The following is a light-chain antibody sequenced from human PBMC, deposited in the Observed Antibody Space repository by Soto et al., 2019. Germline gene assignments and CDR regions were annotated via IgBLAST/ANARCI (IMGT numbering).Light chain of an antibody. Sequence: QPVLTQPPSVSGAPGQRVTISCTGSSSNIGAGYDVHWYQQLPGTAPKLLIHGNNNRPSGVPDRFSGSKSGTSASLAITGLQAEDEADYYCQSYDITLGGMFGGGTKLTVL. CDR1: SSNIGAGYD. CDR3: QSYDITLGGM. J-gene: IGLJ3*02. V-gene: IGLV1-40*01. CDR2: GNN.